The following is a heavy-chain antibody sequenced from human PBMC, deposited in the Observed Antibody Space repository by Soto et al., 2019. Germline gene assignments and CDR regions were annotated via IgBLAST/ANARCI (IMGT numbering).Heavy chain of an antibody. J-gene: IGHJ4*02. CDR2: ISSSGSST. V-gene: IGHV3-11*01. Sequence: QVQLVESGGGLVKPGGSLRLSCAASGYSFRDYYMSWIRQAPGKGLECISYISSSGSSTYYAESVKGRFAISRDNAKNSLYRQMNSLRAEDTAVYYCARAITKSGEDAYWGQGTLVTVSS. D-gene: IGHD3-10*01. CDR3: ARAITKSGEDAY. CDR1: GYSFRDYY.